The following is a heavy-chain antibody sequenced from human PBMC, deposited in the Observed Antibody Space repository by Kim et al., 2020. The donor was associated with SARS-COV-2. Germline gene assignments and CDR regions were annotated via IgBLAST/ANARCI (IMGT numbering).Heavy chain of an antibody. J-gene: IGHJ5*01. D-gene: IGHD2-21*01. V-gene: IGHV3-73*01. CDR3: SPCYHDFGYVPYFVDS. CDR2: ITNIANRYAS. Sequence: GGSLRLSCAASGFTFSNSAIHWVRQAPGEGLEWVGRITNIANRYASTYVAWVRGRFTLDSDDSRNTAHLHMNSLETKDTADYYCSPCYHDFGYVPYFVDS. CDR1: GFTFSNSA.